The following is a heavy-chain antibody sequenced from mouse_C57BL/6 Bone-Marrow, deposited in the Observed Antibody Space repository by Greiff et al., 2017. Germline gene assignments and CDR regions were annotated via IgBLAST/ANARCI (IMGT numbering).Heavy chain of an antibody. CDR2: ISYDGSN. Sequence: VQLQQSGPGLVKPSQSLSLTCSVTGYSITSGYYWNWIRQFPGNKLEWMGYISYDGSNNYNPSLKNRISITRDTSKNQFFLKLNSVTTEDTATYYCARVLYYGSSLPYYYAMDYWGQGTSVTVSS. D-gene: IGHD1-1*01. CDR1: GYSITSGYY. V-gene: IGHV3-6*01. J-gene: IGHJ4*01. CDR3: ARVLYYGSSLPYYYAMDY.